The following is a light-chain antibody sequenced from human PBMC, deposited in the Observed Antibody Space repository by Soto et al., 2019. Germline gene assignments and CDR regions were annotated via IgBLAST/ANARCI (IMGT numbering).Light chain of an antibody. CDR2: DVS. CDR3: SSYTSSSLYV. J-gene: IGLJ1*01. CDR1: SSDVGGSNY. V-gene: IGLV2-14*01. Sequence: QSVLTQPASVSGSPGQSITISCTGTSSDVGGSNYVSWYQQLPGKAPKLMIYDVSDRPSGVSNRFSGSKSGNTASLTISGLQAEDEADYYCSSYTSSSLYVFGTGTNVTVL.